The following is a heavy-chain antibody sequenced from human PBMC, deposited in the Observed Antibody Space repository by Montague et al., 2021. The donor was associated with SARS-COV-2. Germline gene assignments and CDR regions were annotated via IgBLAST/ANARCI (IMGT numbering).Heavy chain of an antibody. J-gene: IGHJ4*02. CDR3: ARGVLRYFDWTSPFDY. D-gene: IGHD3-9*01. CDR2: IDTSGST. Sequence: TLSLTCTVSGGSISSGSYYWSWIRQPAGKGLEWIGRIDTSGSTKYXPSLKSRVTISVDTSKNQFSLKLSSVTAADTAVYYCARGVLRYFDWTSPFDYWGQGTLVTVSS. CDR1: GGSISSGSYY. V-gene: IGHV4-61*02.